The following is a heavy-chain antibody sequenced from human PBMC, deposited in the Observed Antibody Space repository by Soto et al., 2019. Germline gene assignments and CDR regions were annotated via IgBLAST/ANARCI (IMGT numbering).Heavy chain of an antibody. Sequence: QVQLQESRQGLVKPSQTLSLTCTVSGVSISSGGYYWSWIRQHPGKGLEWIGYIYSSGSTYSNPSHKSRVTVSVDTSTNPFCLQLSSVTAAETAAYHCARRPEYDSLTVKGAFDIWGQGTMVTVSS. CDR2: IYSSGST. J-gene: IGHJ3*02. CDR3: ARRPEYDSLTVKGAFDI. CDR1: GVSISSGGYY. V-gene: IGHV4-31*03. D-gene: IGHD3-9*01.